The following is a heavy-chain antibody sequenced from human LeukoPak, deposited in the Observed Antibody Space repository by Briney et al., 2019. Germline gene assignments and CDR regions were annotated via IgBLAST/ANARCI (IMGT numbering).Heavy chain of an antibody. Sequence: GASVKVSCKASGYTFTGYYMHWVRQAPGQGLEWMGWINPNSGGTNYAQKFQGRVTMTRDTSISTAYMELSRLRSDDTAVYYCARLGYSYGYGYYYYYYMDVWGKGTTVTVSS. CDR1: GYTFTGYY. V-gene: IGHV1-2*02. CDR2: INPNSGGT. J-gene: IGHJ6*03. CDR3: ARLGYSYGYGYYYYYYMDV. D-gene: IGHD5-18*01.